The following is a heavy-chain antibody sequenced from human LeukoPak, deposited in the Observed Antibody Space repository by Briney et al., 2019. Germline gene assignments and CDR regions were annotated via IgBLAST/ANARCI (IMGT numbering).Heavy chain of an antibody. CDR2: IYTSGST. Sequence: SETLSLTCSVSGGPVRSYYWSWIRQFAGKELQWIGYIYTSGSTDYNPSLKSRVTISVDRSRNLIFLNLRSVTAADTAVYYCAGGPAWAGTASDFWGQGSRVTVSS. CDR3: AGGPAWAGTASDF. D-gene: IGHD2-2*01. J-gene: IGHJ4*02. V-gene: IGHV4-4*09. CDR1: GGPVRSYY.